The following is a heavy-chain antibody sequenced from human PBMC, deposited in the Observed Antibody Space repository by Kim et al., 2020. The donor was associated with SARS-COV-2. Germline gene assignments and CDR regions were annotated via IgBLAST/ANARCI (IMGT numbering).Heavy chain of an antibody. J-gene: IGHJ6*02. CDR1: GFTFSSYV. CDR3: AKKGEDASKKYAGMDL. D-gene: IGHD2-21*01. CDR2: ISTGGGTT. V-gene: IGHV3-23*01. Sequence: GGSLRLSCAASGFTFSSYVMRWVRQAPGKGLEWVSTISTGGGTTYYADSVKGRFTISRDNSKNTLYLQMNSLRAEDTALYYCAKKGEDASKKYAGMDLWGQGTTVTVSS.